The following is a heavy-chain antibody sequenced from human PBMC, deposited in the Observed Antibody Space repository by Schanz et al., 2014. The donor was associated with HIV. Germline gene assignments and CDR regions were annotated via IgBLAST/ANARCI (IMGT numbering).Heavy chain of an antibody. D-gene: IGHD5-18*01. CDR2: IDGRGVST. V-gene: IGHV3-NL1*01. J-gene: IGHJ6*02. Sequence: QVQLVESGGGVVQPGRSLRLSCAASGFTFSSYGMHWVRQAPGKGLEWVSSIDGRGVSTYYGDSLKGRFTISRDNSKNTLYLQMNSLRAEDTAVYYCARDAASHSYGSTMDVWGQGTTVTVSS. CDR3: ARDAASHSYGSTMDV. CDR1: GFTFSSYG.